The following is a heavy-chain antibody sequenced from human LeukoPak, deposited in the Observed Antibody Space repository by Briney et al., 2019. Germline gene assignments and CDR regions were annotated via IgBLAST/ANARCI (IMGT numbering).Heavy chain of an antibody. D-gene: IGHD6-19*01. CDR1: GFTFSSYE. CDR2: ISSSGSTI. CDR3: VRDPTAVAGNYYYGMDV. J-gene: IGHJ6*02. Sequence: QSGGSLRLSCAASGFTFSSYEMNWVRQAPGKGLEWVSYISSSGSTIYYADSVKGRFTISRDNAKNSLYLQMNSLRAEDTAVYYCVRDPTAVAGNYYYGMDVWGQGTTVTVSS. V-gene: IGHV3-48*03.